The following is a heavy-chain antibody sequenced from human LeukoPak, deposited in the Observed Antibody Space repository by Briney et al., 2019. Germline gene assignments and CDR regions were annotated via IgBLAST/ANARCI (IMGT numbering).Heavy chain of an antibody. J-gene: IGHJ6*02. D-gene: IGHD5-24*01. CDR3: ARAPGYNRRGGMDV. Sequence: ASVKVSCKASGYTFTSYDINWVRQATGQGLEWMGWMNPNRGNTGYAQKFQGRVTMTRNTSISTAYMELSSLRSEDTAVYYCARAPGYNRRGGMDVWGQGTTVTVSS. CDR1: GYTFTSYD. CDR2: MNPNRGNT. V-gene: IGHV1-8*01.